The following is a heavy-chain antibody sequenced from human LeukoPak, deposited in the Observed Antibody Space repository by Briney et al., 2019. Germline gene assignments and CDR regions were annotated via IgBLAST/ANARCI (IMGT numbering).Heavy chain of an antibody. V-gene: IGHV3-20*04. CDR3: ARERRAGTTHGWYYYYMDV. CDR2: INWNGGST. J-gene: IGHJ6*03. D-gene: IGHD3-10*01. CDR1: GFTFDDYG. Sequence: GGSLRLSCAASGFTFDDYGMSWVRQAPGKGLEWVSGINWNGGSTGYADSVKGRFTISRDNAKNSLYLQMNSLRAEDTAVYYCARERRAGTTHGWYYYYMDVWGKGTTVTISS.